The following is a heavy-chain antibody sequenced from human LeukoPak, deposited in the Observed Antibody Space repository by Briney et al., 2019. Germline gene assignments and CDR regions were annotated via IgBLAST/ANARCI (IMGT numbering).Heavy chain of an antibody. CDR2: ISGSGSST. D-gene: IGHD1-26*01. CDR1: GFTFSNCA. J-gene: IGHJ4*02. CDR3: VGDILRAGATLYFDY. V-gene: IGHV3-23*01. Sequence: GGSLRLSCAASGFTFSNCAMSWVRQAPEKGLEWVSGISGSGSSTYYADSVKGRFTISRDNARNSLYLQMNSLGVEDTAVYFCVGDILRAGATLYFDYWGQGTLVTVSS.